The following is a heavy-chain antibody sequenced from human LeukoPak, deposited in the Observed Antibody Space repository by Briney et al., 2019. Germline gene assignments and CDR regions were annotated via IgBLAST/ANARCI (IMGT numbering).Heavy chain of an antibody. J-gene: IGHJ3*02. V-gene: IGHV4-4*07. CDR2: IYISGST. D-gene: IGHD4-23*01. CDR1: GGSISSYY. CDR3: ARDLTTVVTPGLLRAFDI. Sequence: PSETLSLTCTVSGGSISSYYWSWLRQPAGKGLEWIGRIYISGSTNYNPSLKSRVTMSVDTSKNQFSLKLSSVTAADTAVYYCARDLTTVVTPGLLRAFDIWGQGTMVTVSS.